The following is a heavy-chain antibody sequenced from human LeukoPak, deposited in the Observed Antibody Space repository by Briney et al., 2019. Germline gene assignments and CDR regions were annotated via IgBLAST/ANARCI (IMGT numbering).Heavy chain of an antibody. D-gene: IGHD6-13*01. V-gene: IGHV4-4*02. CDR1: GGSISSNNW. CDR2: IFHSGST. J-gene: IGHJ4*02. CDR3: ARAEPRGSVWYPY. Sequence: PSGTLSLTCAVSGGSISSNNWWSWVRQPPGKGLEWTGEIFHSGSTNYNPSLKSRVTISVDKSKNQSSLKLNSVTAADTAVYYCARAEPRGSVWYPYWGQGTLVTVSS.